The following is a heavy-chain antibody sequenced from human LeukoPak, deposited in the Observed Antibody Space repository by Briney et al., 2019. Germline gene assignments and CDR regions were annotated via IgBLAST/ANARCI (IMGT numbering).Heavy chain of an antibody. D-gene: IGHD3-10*01. CDR1: GFTFSSYG. CDR2: IRHDGSHK. Sequence: GGSLRLSCAASGFTFSSYGMHWVRPAPGQGLEWVALIRHDGSHKFYSNSVRGQFTISRDNSKNTVYLQMNNLRPDDTAVYYCAREIFGSGSHPDFWGQGTLVTVSS. J-gene: IGHJ4*02. V-gene: IGHV3-30*02. CDR3: AREIFGSGSHPDF.